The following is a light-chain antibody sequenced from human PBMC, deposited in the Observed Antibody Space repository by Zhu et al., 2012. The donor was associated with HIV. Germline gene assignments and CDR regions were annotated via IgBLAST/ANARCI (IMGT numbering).Light chain of an antibody. CDR3: QHLTLYPT. J-gene: IGKJ4*01. V-gene: IGKV1-9*01. Sequence: DIQLTQSPSFLSASVGDRVTITCRASQGISNHLAWYHQKAGKAPKLLIYGASIVQTGVPSRFSGSGSGTEFTLTISSLQPEDFATYFCQHLTLYPTFGGGSRVEIE. CDR2: GAS. CDR1: QGISNH.